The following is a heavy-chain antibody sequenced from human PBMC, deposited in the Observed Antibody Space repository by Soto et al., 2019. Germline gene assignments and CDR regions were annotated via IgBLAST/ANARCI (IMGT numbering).Heavy chain of an antibody. D-gene: IGHD3-10*01. J-gene: IGHJ4*02. CDR3: ARDSSTRGFDY. CDR1: GGSISSYY. V-gene: IGHV4-59*01. CDR2: IYYSGST. Sequence: QVQLQESGPGLVKPSETLSLTCIVSGGSISSYYWSWVRQPPGKGLEWIGYIYYSGSTNYNPSLKSRVTISIDTSKNQFSLKVSSVTAADTDVYYCARDSSTRGFDYWGQGTLVTVSS.